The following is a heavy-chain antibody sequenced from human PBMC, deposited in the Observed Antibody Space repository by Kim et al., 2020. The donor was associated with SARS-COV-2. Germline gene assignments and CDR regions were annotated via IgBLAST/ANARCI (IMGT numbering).Heavy chain of an antibody. J-gene: IGHJ4*02. V-gene: IGHV3-23*01. Sequence: GGSLRLSCAASGFTFRNYAMSWVRQAPGKGLEWVSGINGSGGSTYHADSVKGRFTISRDNSKNTLYLQMNSLRAEDTAIYYCAKTPRDQLWFWTSYFDYWGQGTLVTVSS. CDR2: INGSGGST. D-gene: IGHD5-18*01. CDR3: AKTPRDQLWFWTSYFDY. CDR1: GFTFRNYA.